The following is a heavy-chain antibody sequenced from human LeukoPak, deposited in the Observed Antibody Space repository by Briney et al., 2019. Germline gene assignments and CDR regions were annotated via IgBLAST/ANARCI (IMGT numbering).Heavy chain of an antibody. CDR1: GYTFTTYG. CDR3: ARDAGGSGYDVLDY. J-gene: IGHJ4*02. CDR2: ITTYNGKT. Sequence: ASVKVSCKGSGYTFTTYGISWVRQAPGQGLEWMGWITTYNGKTHYAQKFQGRVTMTADTSTRTVSMELRSLRSDDTAVYYCARDAGGSGYDVLDYWDQGTLVTVSS. V-gene: IGHV1-18*04. D-gene: IGHD3-22*01.